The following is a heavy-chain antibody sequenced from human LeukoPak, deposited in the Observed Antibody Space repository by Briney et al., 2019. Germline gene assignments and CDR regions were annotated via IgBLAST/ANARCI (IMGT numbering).Heavy chain of an antibody. V-gene: IGHV1-2*02. Sequence: ASVKVSCKASGYTFTGYYMHWVRQAPGQGLEWMGWINPNSGGTDYAQNFQGRVTMTRDTSISTAYMELIRLRPDDTAVYYCARLYYYDNSGYKYNWFDPWAREPWSPSPQ. CDR2: INPNSGGT. CDR3: ARLYYYDNSGYKYNWFDP. CDR1: GYTFTGYY. D-gene: IGHD3-22*01. J-gene: IGHJ5*02.